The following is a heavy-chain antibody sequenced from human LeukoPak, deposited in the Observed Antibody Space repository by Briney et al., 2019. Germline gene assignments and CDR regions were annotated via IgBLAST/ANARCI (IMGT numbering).Heavy chain of an antibody. Sequence: PGGSLRLSCAASGFTFSDYYMSWIRQAPGKGLEWVSYISSSGSTIYYADSVKGRFTISRDNAKNSLYLQMNSLRAEDTAVYYCARDQSRVTMVRGPDYWGQGTLVTVSS. CDR1: GFTFSDYY. V-gene: IGHV3-11*01. CDR2: ISSSGSTI. D-gene: IGHD3-10*01. CDR3: ARDQSRVTMVRGPDY. J-gene: IGHJ4*02.